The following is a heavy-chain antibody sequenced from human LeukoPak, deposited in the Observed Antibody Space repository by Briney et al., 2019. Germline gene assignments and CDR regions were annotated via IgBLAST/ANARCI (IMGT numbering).Heavy chain of an antibody. J-gene: IGHJ4*02. Sequence: PGGSLRLSCAASGFTFSSYAMHWVRQPPGRGLEWVAVISYDGSNKYYADSVKDRFTISTDNSKNTLYLQMNSLRAEDTAVYYCARAPAPNYCSGGSCYSAFAYWGQGTLVTVSS. CDR1: GFTFSSYA. CDR3: ARAPAPNYCSGGSCYSAFAY. V-gene: IGHV3-30*04. D-gene: IGHD2-15*01. CDR2: ISYDGSNK.